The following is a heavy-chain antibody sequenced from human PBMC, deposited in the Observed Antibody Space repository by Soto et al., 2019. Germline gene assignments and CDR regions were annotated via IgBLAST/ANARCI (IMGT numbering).Heavy chain of an antibody. V-gene: IGHV3-33*01. CDR3: AREGGYCSSTSCYDWYYYYYYMAV. D-gene: IGHD2-2*01. CDR1: GFTFSSYG. Sequence: GGSLRLSCAASGFTFSSYGMHWVRQAPGKGLEWVAVIWYDGSNKYYADSVKGRFTISRDNSKNTLYLQMNSLRAEDTAVYYCAREGGYCSSTSCYDWYYYYYYMAVWGKGTTVTVSS. CDR2: IWYDGSNK. J-gene: IGHJ6*03.